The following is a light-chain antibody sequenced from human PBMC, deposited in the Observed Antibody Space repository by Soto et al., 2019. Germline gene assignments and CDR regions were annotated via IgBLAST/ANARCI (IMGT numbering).Light chain of an antibody. CDR2: DAS. CDR1: QSISSY. Sequence: EIVLTQSPATLSLSPGERATLSCRASQSISSYLAWYQQKHGQAPRRLIYDASKRATGIPARFSGSGSGADFTLIISRLAPEDFSVYYCKHRHNWPPGATFGGGTKVEIK. J-gene: IGKJ4*02. V-gene: IGKV3-11*01. CDR3: KHRHNWPPGAT.